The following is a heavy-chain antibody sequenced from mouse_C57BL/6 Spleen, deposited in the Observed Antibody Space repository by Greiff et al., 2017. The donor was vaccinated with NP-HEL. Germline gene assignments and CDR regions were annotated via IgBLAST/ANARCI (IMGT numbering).Heavy chain of an antibody. CDR2: IYPGDGDT. Sequence: VQLQQSGPELVKPGASVKISCKASGYAFSSSWMNWVKQRPGKGLEWIGRIYPGDGDTNYNGKFKGKATLTADKSSSTAYMQLSSLTSEDSAVYFCARSPITTVVRYYFEYWGQGTTLTVSS. J-gene: IGHJ2*01. V-gene: IGHV1-82*01. D-gene: IGHD1-1*01. CDR1: GYAFSSSW. CDR3: ARSPITTVVRYYFEY.